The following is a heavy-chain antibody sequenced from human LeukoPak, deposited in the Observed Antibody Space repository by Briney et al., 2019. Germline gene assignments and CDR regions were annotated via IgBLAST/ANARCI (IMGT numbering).Heavy chain of an antibody. D-gene: IGHD6-19*01. CDR3: ARDGGYSSGWYVVEYYYYGMDV. Sequence: ASVKVSCKASGYTFTSYGISWVRQAPGQGLEWMGWISAYNGNTNYAQKLQGRVTMTTDTSTSTAYMELRSLRSDDTAVYYCARDGGYSSGWYVVEYYYYGMDVWGQGTTVTVSS. CDR2: ISAYNGNT. V-gene: IGHV1-18*01. J-gene: IGHJ6*02. CDR1: GYTFTSYG.